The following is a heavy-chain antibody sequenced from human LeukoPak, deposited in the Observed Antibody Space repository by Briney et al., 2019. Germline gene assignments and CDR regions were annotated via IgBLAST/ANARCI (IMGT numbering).Heavy chain of an antibody. CDR3: AREWRPYYYGSGSSRYDY. CDR2: IYYSGTR. D-gene: IGHD3-10*01. CDR1: GGSISSNNYF. V-gene: IGHV4-39*02. J-gene: IGHJ4*02. Sequence: PSETLSLTCTVSGGSISSNNYFWGWVRQSPGKGLEWIGSIYYSGTRYNNPSLKGRVTTFVDTPKNQLSLKLSSVTAADTAVYYCAREWRPYYYGSGSSRYDYWGQGTLVTVSS.